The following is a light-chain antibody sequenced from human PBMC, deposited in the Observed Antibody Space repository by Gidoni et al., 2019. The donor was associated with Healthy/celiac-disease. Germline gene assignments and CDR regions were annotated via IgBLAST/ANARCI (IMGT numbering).Light chain of an antibody. J-gene: IGLJ2*01. Sequence: QSALTQPPSASGSPGQSVTISCTGTSSDVGGYNYVSWYQQQPGKAPKLMIYEVSKRPSGVPDRLSGSKSGNTASLTVSGLQAEDEADYYCSSYAGSNNLVFGGGTKLTVL. CDR2: EVS. CDR1: SSDVGGYNY. CDR3: SSYAGSNNLV. V-gene: IGLV2-8*01.